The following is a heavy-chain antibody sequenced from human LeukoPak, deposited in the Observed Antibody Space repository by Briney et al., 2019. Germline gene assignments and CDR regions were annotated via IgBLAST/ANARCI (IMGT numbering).Heavy chain of an antibody. CDR1: GFTFSSYG. CDR3: ARGPGDFDASDI. D-gene: IGHD1-14*01. CDR2: IKENGNEQ. V-gene: IGHV3-7*01. J-gene: IGHJ3*02. Sequence: PGGSLRLSCAASGFTFSSYGVHWVRQAPGKGPEWVAHIKENGNEQYYADSVKGRFTISRDNVKQSLGLQMNSLRVEDTAVYYCARGPGDFDASDIWGQGTMVTVSS.